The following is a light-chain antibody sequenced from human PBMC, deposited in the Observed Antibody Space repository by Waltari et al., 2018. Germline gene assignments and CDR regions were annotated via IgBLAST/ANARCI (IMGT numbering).Light chain of an antibody. CDR2: KAS. CDR3: QQYNSYPWT. V-gene: IGKV1-5*03. Sequence: DIQMTQSPSTLSASVGDRVTITCRDSQSISSWLAWYQQKPGKAPKLLIYKASSLESGVPSRFSGSGSVTEFTLTISSLQPDDFATYYCQQYNSYPWTFGQGTKVEIK. CDR1: QSISSW. J-gene: IGKJ1*01.